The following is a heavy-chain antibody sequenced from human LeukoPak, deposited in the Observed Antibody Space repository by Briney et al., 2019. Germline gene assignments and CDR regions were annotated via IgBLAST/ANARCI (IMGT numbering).Heavy chain of an antibody. V-gene: IGHV3-48*03. CDR2: ISSSGSTI. Sequence: GGSLRLSCAASGFTFSSYAMNWVRQAPGKGLEWVSYISSSGSTIYYADSVKGRFTISRDNAKNSLYLQMNSLRAEDTAVYYCARAEDYDGFDYWGQGTLVTVSS. CDR3: ARAEDYDGFDY. J-gene: IGHJ4*02. CDR1: GFTFSSYA. D-gene: IGHD4-23*01.